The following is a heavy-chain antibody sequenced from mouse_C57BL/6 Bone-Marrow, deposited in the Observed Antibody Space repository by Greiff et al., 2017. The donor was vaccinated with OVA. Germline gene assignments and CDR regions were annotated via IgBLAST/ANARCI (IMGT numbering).Heavy chain of an antibody. CDR2: IDPSDSYT. V-gene: IGHV1-50*01. CDR1: GYTFTSYW. Sequence: GQLQTSWAELVKPGASVKLSCKASGYTFTSYWMQWVKQRPGQGLEWIGEIDPSDSYTNYNQKFKGKATLTVDTSSSTAYMQLSSLTSEDSAVYYCALSYFDYWGQGTTLTVSS. J-gene: IGHJ2*01. CDR3: ALSYFDY.